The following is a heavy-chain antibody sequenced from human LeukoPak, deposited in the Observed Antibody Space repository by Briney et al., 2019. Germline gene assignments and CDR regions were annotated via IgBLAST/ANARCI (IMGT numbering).Heavy chain of an antibody. CDR2: IHDSGRT. CDR1: GGSFNGYY. D-gene: IGHD6-19*01. Sequence: SETLSLTCAVHGGSFNGYYWSWIRQPPGKGLEWIGEIHDSGRTKYNPSLKSRVTISVDTSKNQFSLKLQSVTAADTAVYYCARAGSPYSSGWYEVLGYWGQGTLVTVSS. V-gene: IGHV4-34*01. J-gene: IGHJ4*02. CDR3: ARAGSPYSSGWYEVLGY.